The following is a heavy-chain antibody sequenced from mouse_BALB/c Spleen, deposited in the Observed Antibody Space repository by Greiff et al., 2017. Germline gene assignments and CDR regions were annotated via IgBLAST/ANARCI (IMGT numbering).Heavy chain of an antibody. CDR2: ISSGSSTI. J-gene: IGHJ3*01. D-gene: IGHD2-14*01. Sequence: EVQVVESGGGLVQPGGSRKLSCAASGFTFSSFGMHWVRQAPEKGLEWVAYISSGSSTIYYADTVKGRFTISRDNPKNTLFLQMTSLRSEDTAMYYCARNYRYLAWFAYWGQGTLVTVSA. CDR3: ARNYRYLAWFAY. V-gene: IGHV5-17*02. CDR1: GFTFSSFG.